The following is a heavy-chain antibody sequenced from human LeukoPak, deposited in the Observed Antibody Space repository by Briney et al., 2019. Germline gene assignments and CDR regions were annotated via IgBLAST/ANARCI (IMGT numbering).Heavy chain of an antibody. D-gene: IGHD6-19*01. CDR2: ISSSSSYI. CDR3: ARDITVAGDY. Sequence: GGSLRLSCAASGFTFSSYSMNWVRQAPGKGLEWVSSISSSSSYIYYADSVKGRFTISRDNAKNSLYLQMSSLRAEDTAVYYCARDITVAGDYWGQGTLVTVSS. CDR1: GFTFSSYS. V-gene: IGHV3-21*01. J-gene: IGHJ4*02.